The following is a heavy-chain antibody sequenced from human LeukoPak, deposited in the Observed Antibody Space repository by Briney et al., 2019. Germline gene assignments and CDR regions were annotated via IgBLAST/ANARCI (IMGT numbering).Heavy chain of an antibody. J-gene: IGHJ6*02. V-gene: IGHV3-9*01. D-gene: IGHD6-19*01. Sequence: GGSLRLSCAASGFTFDDYAMHWVRHAPGKGLEWVSGISWNSGSIGYADSVKGRFTISRDNAKNSLYLQMDSLRAEDTALYYCAKDISGVSIAVAGSYYYYGMDVWGQGTTVTVSS. CDR1: GFTFDDYA. CDR2: ISWNSGSI. CDR3: AKDISGVSIAVAGSYYYYGMDV.